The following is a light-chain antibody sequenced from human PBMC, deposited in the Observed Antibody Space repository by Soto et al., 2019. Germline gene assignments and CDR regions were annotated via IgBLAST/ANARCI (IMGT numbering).Light chain of an antibody. CDR1: QSVSATY. CDR2: GAS. J-gene: IGKJ4*01. Sequence: EIVLTQSPGTLSLSPGERATLSCRASQSVSATYLAWYQQKPGQAPRLLIYGASSTATGIPDRFSGGGSGTDFTLTISRLEPEDFAVYYCQQSGGSPLTFGGGTKVEIK. CDR3: QQSGGSPLT. V-gene: IGKV3-20*01.